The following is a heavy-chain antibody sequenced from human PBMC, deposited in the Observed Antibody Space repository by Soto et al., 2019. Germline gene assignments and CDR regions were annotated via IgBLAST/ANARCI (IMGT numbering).Heavy chain of an antibody. CDR2: IYYSGST. V-gene: IGHV4-30-4*01. CDR1: GGSISSGDYY. CDR3: ARTNYDFWSGYPSNYYYYGMDV. D-gene: IGHD3-3*01. Sequence: LSLTCTVSGGSISSGDYYWSWIRQPPGKGLEWIGYIYYSGSTYYNPSLKSRVTISVDTSKNQFSLKLSSVTAADTAVYYCARTNYDFWSGYPSNYYYYGMDVWGQGTTLTVSS. J-gene: IGHJ6*02.